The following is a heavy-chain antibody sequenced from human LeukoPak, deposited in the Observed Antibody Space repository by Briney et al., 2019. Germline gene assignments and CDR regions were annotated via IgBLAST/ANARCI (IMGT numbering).Heavy chain of an antibody. V-gene: IGHV3-23*01. J-gene: IGHJ5*02. D-gene: IGHD5-12*01. CDR2: ISGSGGST. Sequence: GGSLRLSCAASGFTSSSYAMSWVRQAPGKGLEWVSAISGSGGSTYYADSVKGRFTISRDNSKNTLYLQMNSLRAEDTAVYYCAKDPVHIVATSWGQGTLVTVSS. CDR3: AKDPVHIVATS. CDR1: GFTSSSYA.